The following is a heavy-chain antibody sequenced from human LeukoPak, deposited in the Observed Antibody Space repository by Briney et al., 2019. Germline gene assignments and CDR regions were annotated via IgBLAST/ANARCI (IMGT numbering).Heavy chain of an antibody. CDR2: ISSSGSTI. CDR3: ARLPLYDSSDTYYYYYYGMDV. J-gene: IGHJ6*02. V-gene: IGHV3-11*01. CDR1: GFTFSNYA. Sequence: GGSLRLSCAASGFTFSNYAMTWVRQAPGKGLEWVSYISSSGSTIYYADSVKGRFTISRDNAKNSLYLQMNSLRAEDTAVYYCARLPLYDSSDTYYYYYYGMDVWGQGTTVTVSS. D-gene: IGHD3-22*01.